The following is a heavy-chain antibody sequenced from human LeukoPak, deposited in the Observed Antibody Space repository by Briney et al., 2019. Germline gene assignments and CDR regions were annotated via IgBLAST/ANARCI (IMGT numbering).Heavy chain of an antibody. V-gene: IGHV1-69*05. CDR1: GGTFSSYA. D-gene: IGHD6-13*01. CDR2: IIPIFGTA. J-gene: IGHJ4*02. Sequence: SVKVSCKASGGTFSSYAISWVRQAPGQGLEWMGGIIPIFGTANYAQTFQGRVTITTDESTSTAYMELSSLRSEDTAVYYCASPVDSSSWYYFDYWGQGTLVTVSS. CDR3: ASPVDSSSWYYFDY.